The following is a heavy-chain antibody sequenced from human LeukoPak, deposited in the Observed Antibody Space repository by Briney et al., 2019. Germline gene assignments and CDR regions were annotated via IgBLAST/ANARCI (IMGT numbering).Heavy chain of an antibody. CDR1: GYSFTNYW. J-gene: IGHJ4*02. Sequence: GESLKISCKGSGYSFTNYWIGWVRQTPGKGLEWMGIIYPGDSDTRYSPSFQGQVTISAEKSISTAYLQWSSLKASDTALYYCASRKKGMATAGFDYWGQGTLVTVSS. CDR3: ASRKKGMATAGFDY. V-gene: IGHV5-51*01. CDR2: IYPGDSDT. D-gene: IGHD5-24*01.